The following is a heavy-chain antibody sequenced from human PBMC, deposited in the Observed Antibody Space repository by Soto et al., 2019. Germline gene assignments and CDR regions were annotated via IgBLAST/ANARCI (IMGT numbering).Heavy chain of an antibody. D-gene: IGHD4-17*01. J-gene: IGHJ4*02. CDR3: AYGDYGLDY. V-gene: IGHV1-46*01. Sequence: QVQLVQSGAEVKKPGSSVKVSCKASGGTFSSYAISWVRQAPGQGLEWMGIINPSGGSTSYAQKFQGRVTMTRDTSTSTVYMELSSLRSEDTAVYYCAYGDYGLDYWGQGTLVTVSS. CDR2: INPSGGST. CDR1: GGTFSSYA.